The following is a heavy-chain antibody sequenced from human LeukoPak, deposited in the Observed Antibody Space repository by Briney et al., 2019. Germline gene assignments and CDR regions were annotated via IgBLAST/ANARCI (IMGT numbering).Heavy chain of an antibody. CDR1: GYSFTSYW. CDR3: ARHRAKISLWRAPYYFDY. Sequence: GESLKISCKDSGYSFTSYWIGWVRQMPGKGLEWMGIIYPGDSDTRYSPSFQGQVTISADKSISTAYLQWSSLKASDTAMYYCARHRAKISLWRAPYYFDYWGQGTLVTVSS. D-gene: IGHD5-18*01. J-gene: IGHJ4*02. V-gene: IGHV5-51*01. CDR2: IYPGDSDT.